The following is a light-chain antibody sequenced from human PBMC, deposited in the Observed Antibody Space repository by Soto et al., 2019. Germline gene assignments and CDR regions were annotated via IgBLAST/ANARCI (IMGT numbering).Light chain of an antibody. J-gene: IGKJ4*01. CDR2: GSS. Sequence: IVLTQSPATLSGSPGERVTLSCRASENVGTNLAWYQQRPGQPPRLLIYGSSTRATGISATFSGSGSRTEFTLTISSLQSEDSGVYYCQQYNNWGLSFGGGTRVEIK. CDR3: QQYNNWGLS. V-gene: IGKV3D-15*01. CDR1: ENVGTN.